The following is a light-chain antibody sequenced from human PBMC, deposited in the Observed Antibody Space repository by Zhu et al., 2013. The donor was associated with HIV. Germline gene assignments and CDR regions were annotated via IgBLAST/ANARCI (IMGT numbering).Light chain of an antibody. CDR3: QQYNNWPPYT. J-gene: IGKJ2*01. V-gene: IGKV3-15*01. CDR2: GAS. Sequence: EIVMTQSPATLSVSPGERATLSCPTSPKSTSRLLIYGASTRATGIPARFSGSGSGTEFTLTVSSLQSEDFAVYYCQQYNNWPPYTFGRGTKLEIK.